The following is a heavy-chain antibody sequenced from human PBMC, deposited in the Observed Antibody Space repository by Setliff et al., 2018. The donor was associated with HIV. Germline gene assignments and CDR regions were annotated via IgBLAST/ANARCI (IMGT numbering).Heavy chain of an antibody. D-gene: IGHD1-1*01. CDR1: GYYFTTFW. CDR3: ARTSGARTTDY. CDR2: IYPSHSDT. Sequence: HGESLKISCKGSGYYFTTFWIAWVRQMPGKGLEWMGFIYPSHSDTRYSPSFQGHVTISVDKSSSTVYLQWSNLKASDSAMYYCARTSGARTTDYWGQGTLVTVSS. V-gene: IGHV5-51*01. J-gene: IGHJ4*02.